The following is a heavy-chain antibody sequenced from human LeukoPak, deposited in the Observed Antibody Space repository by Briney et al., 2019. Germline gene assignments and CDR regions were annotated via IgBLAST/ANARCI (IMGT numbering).Heavy chain of an antibody. V-gene: IGHV4-34*01. CDR1: GGSFNDYY. CDR3: ARRDYLDHFYYIGV. Sequence: SETLSLTCAVYGGSFNDYYWIWIRQPPGKGLEWIGEIKPSGRTNYNPSLESRVTISVDTSKNHFSLKLSSVTAADTAVYYCARRDYLDHFYYIGVWDKGNTVTVSS. D-gene: IGHD3-10*01. J-gene: IGHJ6*03. CDR2: IKPSGRT.